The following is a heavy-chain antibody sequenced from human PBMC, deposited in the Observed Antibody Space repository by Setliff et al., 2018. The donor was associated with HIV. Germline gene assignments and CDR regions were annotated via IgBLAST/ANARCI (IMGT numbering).Heavy chain of an antibody. CDR3: ARQKSAYYDFWSGYSGGGDYYYYYMDV. V-gene: IGHV4-39*01. D-gene: IGHD3-3*01. CDR2: ISYSGIT. CDR1: GGSISSSSYY. J-gene: IGHJ6*03. Sequence: SETLSLTCTVSGGSISSSSYYWGWIRQPPGKGLEWIGSISYSGITYYNPSLKSRVSISLDTSKSHFSLRLSSVTAADTAVYYCARQKSAYYDFWSGYSGGGDYYYYYMDVWGKGTTVTVSS.